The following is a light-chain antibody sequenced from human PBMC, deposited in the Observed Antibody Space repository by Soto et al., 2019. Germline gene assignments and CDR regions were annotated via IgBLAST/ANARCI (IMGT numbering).Light chain of an antibody. CDR3: QPYNNWPLT. V-gene: IGKV3-15*01. CDR2: DTS. J-gene: IGKJ4*01. CDR1: QGIGDT. Sequence: EVVIRQSPSTLSVSPGEVATLSCRASQGIGDTLAWYQHKPGQTPRLLIYDTSTRATGVPTRFSGSRSGAEFTLTINSLQSEDFAVYYCQPYNNWPLTFGGGTKVDIK.